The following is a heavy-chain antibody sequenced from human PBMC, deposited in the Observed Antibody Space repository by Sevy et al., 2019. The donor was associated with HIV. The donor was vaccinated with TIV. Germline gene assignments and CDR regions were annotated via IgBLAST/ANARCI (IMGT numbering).Heavy chain of an antibody. CDR3: ARDRTRSSSWYFYL. CDR1: GGSISSGGYY. V-gene: IGHV4-31*03. D-gene: IGHD6-13*01. J-gene: IGHJ2*01. Sequence: SETLSLTCTVSGGSISSGGYYWSWIRQHPGKGLEWIGYIYYSGSTYYNPSLKSRVTISVYTSKNRFSLMLSSVTAADTAVNYCARDRTRSSSWYFYLWGRGTLVTVSS. CDR2: IYYSGST.